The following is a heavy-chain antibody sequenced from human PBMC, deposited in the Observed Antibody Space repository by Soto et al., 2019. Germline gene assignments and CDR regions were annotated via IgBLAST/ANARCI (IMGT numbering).Heavy chain of an antibody. D-gene: IGHD2-15*01. CDR1: GFSFSSYA. Sequence: QEHLVESGGGVAQRGGSLRLSCEASGFSFSSYAMHWVRQAPGKGLEWVAVISDAGGEVHYADSVKDRFTISRDNAKDNLFLQMDGLRGDDTAVVYCARGRRVGLAATLDSCGQGTLVTVSS. CDR3: ARGRRVGLAATLDS. V-gene: IGHV3-33*05. CDR2: ISDAGGEV. J-gene: IGHJ4*02.